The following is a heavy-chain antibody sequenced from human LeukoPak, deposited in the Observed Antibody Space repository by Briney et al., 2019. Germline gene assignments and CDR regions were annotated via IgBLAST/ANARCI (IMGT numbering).Heavy chain of an antibody. Sequence: PSQTLSLTCTVPGGSISSGSSYWSWIRHPAGKGLESLVRIYTSGSTNYNPSLKSRVTISVDRSENQFSLKVSSVTAADTAVYYCARRTRQLWTRGVFDYWGQGTLVTVSS. D-gene: IGHD5-18*01. V-gene: IGHV4-61*02. CDR3: ARRTRQLWTRGVFDY. J-gene: IGHJ4*02. CDR1: GGSISSGSSY. CDR2: IYTSGST.